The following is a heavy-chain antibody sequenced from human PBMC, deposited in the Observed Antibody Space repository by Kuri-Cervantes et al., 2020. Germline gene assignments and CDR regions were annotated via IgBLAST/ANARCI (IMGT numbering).Heavy chain of an antibody. V-gene: IGHV4-34*01. CDR2: INHSGST. J-gene: IGHJ6*03. CDR3: ARGHTPLDGYIPRYYYYMDV. Sequence: SETLSLTCAVYGGSLSGYYWSWIRQPPGKGLEWIGEINHSGSTKYNPSLKSRVTISVDTSKNQFSLKLRSVTAADTAVYYCARGHTPLDGYIPRYYYYMDVWGKGTTVTVSS. CDR1: GGSLSGYY. D-gene: IGHD5-24*01.